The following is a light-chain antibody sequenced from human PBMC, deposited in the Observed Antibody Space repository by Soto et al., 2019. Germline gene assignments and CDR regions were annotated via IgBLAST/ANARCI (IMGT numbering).Light chain of an antibody. J-gene: IGKJ5*01. Sequence: DIVLMLPPGTLSLFPGERAVLSSRVSQTVNNNYLVWCQQKPGQAPRLLIYGASRRATGIPDRISGSGSGTDFTLTISRLEPEDFAVFYCQHYDSLPIPFGQGTRLAIK. CDR3: QHYDSLPIP. CDR2: GAS. V-gene: IGKV3-20*01. CDR1: QTVNNNY.